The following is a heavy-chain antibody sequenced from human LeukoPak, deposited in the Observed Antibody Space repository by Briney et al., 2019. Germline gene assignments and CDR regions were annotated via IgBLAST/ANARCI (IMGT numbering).Heavy chain of an antibody. CDR1: GGTFSSYA. D-gene: IGHD4-17*01. J-gene: IGHJ4*02. CDR3: AKSYGDSLYYFDY. CDR2: IIPIFGTA. V-gene: IGHV1-69*13. Sequence: SGKVSCKASGGTFSSYAISWVRQAPGQGLEWMGGIIPIFGTANYAQKFQGRVTITADESTSTAYMELSSLRSEDTAVYYCAKSYGDSLYYFDYWGQGTLVAVSS.